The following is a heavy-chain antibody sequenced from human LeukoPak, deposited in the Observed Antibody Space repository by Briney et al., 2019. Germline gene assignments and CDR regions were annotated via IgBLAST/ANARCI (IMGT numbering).Heavy chain of an antibody. CDR3: ARGAGYYGSGSYLSYYGMDV. Sequence: SETLSLTCTVSGGSISSGGYYWSWIRQHPGKGLEWIGYIYYSGSTYYNPSLKSRVTISVDTPKNQFSLKLSSVTAADTAVYYCARGAGYYGSGSYLSYYGMDVWGQGTTVTVSS. J-gene: IGHJ6*02. V-gene: IGHV4-31*03. D-gene: IGHD3-10*01. CDR1: GGSISSGGYY. CDR2: IYYSGST.